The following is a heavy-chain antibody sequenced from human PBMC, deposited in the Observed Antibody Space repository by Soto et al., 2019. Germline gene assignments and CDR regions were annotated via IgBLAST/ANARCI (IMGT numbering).Heavy chain of an antibody. CDR3: ARRGGGDYLFDS. V-gene: IGHV4-39*07. CDR1: GGSLTSNSYY. Sequence: LSLTCTVSGGSLTSNSYYWGWIRQPPGKGLEWIGSFYYSQSTYFNPSLKSRVSISVDTSKNEFSLKLTSITAADTAIYFCARRGGGDYLFDSWGQGILVTVSS. D-gene: IGHD4-17*01. J-gene: IGHJ4*02. CDR2: FYYSQST.